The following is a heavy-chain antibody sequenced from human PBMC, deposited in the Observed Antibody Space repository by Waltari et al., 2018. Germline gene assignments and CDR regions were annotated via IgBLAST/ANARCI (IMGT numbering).Heavy chain of an antibody. V-gene: IGHV4-34*01. D-gene: IGHD4-17*01. J-gene: IGHJ6*03. CDR2: INHRGST. Sequence: QVQLQPWGAGLLKPSETLSLTCAVYGGSFSGYYWSWIRPPPGEGVECIGEINHRGSTNYNPALKSRVTISVDTSKNQFSLELSSVAAADTAVYYCAREDGDYGDYYYYMDVWGKGTTVTVSS. CDR3: AREDGDYGDYYYYMDV. CDR1: GGSFSGYY.